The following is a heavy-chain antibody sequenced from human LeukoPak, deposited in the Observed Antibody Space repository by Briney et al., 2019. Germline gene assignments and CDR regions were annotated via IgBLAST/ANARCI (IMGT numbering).Heavy chain of an antibody. CDR2: IYTSGST. V-gene: IGHV4-4*07. CDR3: ARGSALGYCSSTSCQKAAFDP. Sequence: PETLSLTCTVSGGSISSYYWSWIRQPAGKGLEWIGRIYTSGSTNYNPSLKSRVTMSVDTSKNQFSLKLSSVTAADTAVYYCARGSALGYCSSTSCQKAAFDPWGQGTLVTVSS. J-gene: IGHJ5*02. D-gene: IGHD2-2*01. CDR1: GGSISSYY.